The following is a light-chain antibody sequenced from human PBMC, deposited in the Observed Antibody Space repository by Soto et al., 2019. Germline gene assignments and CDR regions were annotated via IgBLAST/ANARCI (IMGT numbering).Light chain of an antibody. V-gene: IGKV3-15*01. CDR3: HQYNNWPPIT. Sequence: EIVMTQSPATLSVSPGERATLSCRASQSVSSNLAWYKQKPGQAPRLLIYGASTRATGIPARFSGSVSGTEFTLTISSLQSEDFAVYYCHQYNNWPPITFGGGTKVEIK. CDR1: QSVSSN. J-gene: IGKJ4*01. CDR2: GAS.